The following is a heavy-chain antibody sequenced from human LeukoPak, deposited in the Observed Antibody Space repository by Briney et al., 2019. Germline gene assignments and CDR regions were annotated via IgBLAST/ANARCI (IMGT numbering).Heavy chain of an antibody. V-gene: IGHV3-64D*09. D-gene: IGHD5-24*01. CDR3: VKGGGDGYTRGYLDY. CDR1: GFSFGTYA. J-gene: IGHJ4*02. CDR2: ISTTGGST. Sequence: PGGSLRLSCSASGFSFGTYAMHWVRQAPGKGLEYVSGISTTGGSTYYADSVKGRFTISRDNSKNTLSLQMSSLRPEDTAVYHCVKGGGDGYTRGYLDYWGQGTLVTVSS.